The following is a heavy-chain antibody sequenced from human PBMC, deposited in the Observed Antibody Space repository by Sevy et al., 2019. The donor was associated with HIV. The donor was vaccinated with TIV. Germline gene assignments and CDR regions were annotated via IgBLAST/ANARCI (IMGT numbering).Heavy chain of an antibody. J-gene: IGHJ6*02. Sequence: GGSLRLSCAASGFTFSSYWMSWVRQAPGKGLEWVANIKQDGSEKYYVDSVKGRFTISRDNAKKSLYLELNSQRDKDTAVYYCARESCYYCSGTSGSSYVKEYSYGMDIWGQGTSVTVSS. CDR3: ARESCYYCSGTSGSSYVKEYSYGMDI. CDR2: IKQDGSEK. V-gene: IGHV3-7*03. D-gene: IGHD2-15*01. CDR1: GFTFSSYW.